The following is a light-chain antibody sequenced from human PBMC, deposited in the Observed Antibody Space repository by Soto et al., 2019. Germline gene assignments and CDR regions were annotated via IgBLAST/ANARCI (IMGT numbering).Light chain of an antibody. V-gene: IGKV3-11*01. J-gene: IGKJ1*01. CDR1: QSVSSY. CDR3: QQRSNWPPPWT. Sequence: EIVLSQSPATLSLSPGERATLSCRASQSVSSYLAWYQHKPGQAPRLLIYDASKRATGIPARFSGSGSGTAFTLTIRSLEPEDFAVYYCQQRSNWPPPWTFGQGTKVEVK. CDR2: DAS.